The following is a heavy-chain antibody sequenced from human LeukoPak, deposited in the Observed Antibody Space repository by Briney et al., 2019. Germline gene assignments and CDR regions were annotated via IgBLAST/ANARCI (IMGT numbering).Heavy chain of an antibody. CDR2: IWYDGSNK. V-gene: IGHV3-33*01. CDR3: ARGKYYDSSGYYFPAEYFQH. CDR1: GFTFSSYG. D-gene: IGHD3-22*01. Sequence: GGSLRLSCAASGFTFSSYGMHWVRQAPGKGLEWVAVIWYDGSNKYYADSVKGRFTISRDNSKNTLYLQMNSLRAEDTAVYYCARGKYYDSSGYYFPAEYFQHWGQGTLVTVSS. J-gene: IGHJ1*01.